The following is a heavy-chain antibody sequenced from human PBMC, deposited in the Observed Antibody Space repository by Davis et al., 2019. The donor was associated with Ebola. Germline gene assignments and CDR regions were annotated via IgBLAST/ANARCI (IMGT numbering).Heavy chain of an antibody. CDR3: ARDQGGDLGEY. Sequence: ASVNVTCQASGYTFTCYYMHWVRQAPGQGLEWLGWINPNSGGTNYAQKFQGRVTMTRDTSISTAYMELSRLRSDDTAVYYCARDQGGDLGEYWGQGTLVTVSS. CDR2: INPNSGGT. CDR1: GYTFTCYY. J-gene: IGHJ4*02. V-gene: IGHV1-2*02. D-gene: IGHD1-26*01.